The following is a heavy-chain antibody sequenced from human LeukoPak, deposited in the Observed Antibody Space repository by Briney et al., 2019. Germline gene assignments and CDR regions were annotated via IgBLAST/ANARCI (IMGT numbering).Heavy chain of an antibody. CDR3: ARQRITMVRGVGLFDY. CDR1: GASISSSSYY. V-gene: IGHV4-39*01. Sequence: SETLSLTCTVSGASISSSSYYWGWIRQPPGKGLEWIGSIYYSGSTYYNPSLKSRVTISVDTSKNQFSLKLSSVTAADTAVYYCARQRITMVRGVGLFDYWGQGTLVTVSS. D-gene: IGHD3-10*01. J-gene: IGHJ4*02. CDR2: IYYSGST.